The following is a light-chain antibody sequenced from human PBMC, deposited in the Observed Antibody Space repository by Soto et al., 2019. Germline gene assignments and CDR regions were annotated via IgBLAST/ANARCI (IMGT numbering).Light chain of an antibody. V-gene: IGKV1-5*03. Sequence: DIQMTQSPSTLSGSVGDRVTITCRASQTISSWLAWYQQKPGKAPKLLIYKASTLKSGVPSRFSGSGSGTEFTLTISSLQPEDFATYCCQHYNSYSEAFGQGTKVELK. CDR3: QHYNSYSEA. J-gene: IGKJ1*01. CDR2: KAS. CDR1: QTISSW.